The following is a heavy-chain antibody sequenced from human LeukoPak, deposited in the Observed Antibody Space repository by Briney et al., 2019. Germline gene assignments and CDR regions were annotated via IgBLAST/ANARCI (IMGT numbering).Heavy chain of an antibody. CDR3: AREYDSSWPS. J-gene: IGHJ5*02. D-gene: IGHD3-22*01. CDR1: GFTFSSYA. V-gene: IGHV3-23*01. CDR2: ISGSGGST. Sequence: ETGGSLRLSCAASGFTFSSYAMSWVRQAPGKGLEWVSAISGSGGSTYYADSVKGRFTISRDNSKNTLFVQMNSLRAEDTAVYYCAREYDSSWPSWGQGTLVTVSS.